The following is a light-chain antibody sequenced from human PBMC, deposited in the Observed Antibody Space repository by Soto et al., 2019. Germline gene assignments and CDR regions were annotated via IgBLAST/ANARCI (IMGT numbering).Light chain of an antibody. J-gene: IGLJ1*01. CDR1: SSNIGSNA. CDR3: AAWDDGLNGFYV. V-gene: IGLV1-44*01. Sequence: QSVLTQPPSASGTPGQRVTISCSGSSSNIGSNAVNWYQQLPGTAPKLLIYNNNQRPSGVPDRFSGSKSGTSASLAISGLQSEDEADYYCAAWDDGLNGFYVFGTGTKLTVL. CDR2: NNN.